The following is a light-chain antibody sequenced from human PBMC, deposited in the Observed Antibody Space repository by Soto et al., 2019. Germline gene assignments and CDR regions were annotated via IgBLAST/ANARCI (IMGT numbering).Light chain of an antibody. CDR1: QDVRNR. J-gene: IGKJ1*01. CDR3: QQSYSTPWT. Sequence: IQVTQSPTSLSASVGDRVTITCRTSQDVRNRLGWYQQKPGKAPKLLIYAASSLQSGVPSRFSGSGSGTDFTLTISSLQPEDFATYYCQQSYSTPWTFGQGTKVDI. V-gene: IGKV1-39*01. CDR2: AAS.